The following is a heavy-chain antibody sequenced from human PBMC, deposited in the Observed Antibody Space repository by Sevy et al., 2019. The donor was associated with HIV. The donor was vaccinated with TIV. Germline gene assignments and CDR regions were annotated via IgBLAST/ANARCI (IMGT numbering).Heavy chain of an antibody. V-gene: IGHV3-30*02. Sequence: GGSLRLSCAASGFTFSSYGMHWVRQAPGKGLEWVAFIRYDGSNKYYADSMKGRFTISRDNSKNTLYLQMNSLRAEDTAVYYCAKEDGVASYYYYGMDVWGQGTTVTVSS. J-gene: IGHJ6*02. D-gene: IGHD3-3*01. CDR1: GFTFSSYG. CDR2: IRYDGSNK. CDR3: AKEDGVASYYYYGMDV.